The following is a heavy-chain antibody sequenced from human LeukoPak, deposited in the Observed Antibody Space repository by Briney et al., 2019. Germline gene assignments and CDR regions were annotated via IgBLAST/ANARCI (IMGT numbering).Heavy chain of an antibody. CDR1: GGSFSGYY. D-gene: IGHD6-13*01. Sequence: SETLSLTCAVYGGSFSGYYWSWIRQPPGKGLEWIGEINHSGSTNYNPSLKSRVTISVHTSKNQFSLKLSSVTAADTAVYYCARGVAAAGTLWFDPWGQGTLVTVSS. J-gene: IGHJ5*02. CDR3: ARGVAAAGTLWFDP. V-gene: IGHV4-34*01. CDR2: INHSGST.